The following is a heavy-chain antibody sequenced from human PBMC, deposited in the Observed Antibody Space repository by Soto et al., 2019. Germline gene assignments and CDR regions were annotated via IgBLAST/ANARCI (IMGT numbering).Heavy chain of an antibody. Sequence: QVQLVQSGAEVKKPGSSVKVSCKASGGTFSSYAISWVRQAPGQGLEWMGGIIPIFGTANYAQKCQGRVTITADESTSTAYMELSSLRSEDTAVYYCARSSSGYCSGGSCYGLDYWGQGTLVTVSS. CDR1: GGTFSSYA. D-gene: IGHD2-15*01. J-gene: IGHJ4*02. V-gene: IGHV1-69*01. CDR3: ARSSSGYCSGGSCYGLDY. CDR2: IIPIFGTA.